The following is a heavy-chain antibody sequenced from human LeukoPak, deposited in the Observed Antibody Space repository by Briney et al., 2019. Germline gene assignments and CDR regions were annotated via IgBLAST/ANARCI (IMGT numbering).Heavy chain of an antibody. V-gene: IGHV1-69*13. J-gene: IGHJ4*02. CDR3: ARDSGERGSGSYLIAY. CDR1: GDTFSYHS. Sequence: GASVKVSCKTFGDTFSYHSISWVRRAPGQGLQWLGGIIPHVGSPRYTERLQVRITITADESTTTAYLELSSLRSDDTAVYYCARDSGERGSGSYLIAYWGQGTLVTVSS. CDR2: IIPHVGSP. D-gene: IGHD3-10*01.